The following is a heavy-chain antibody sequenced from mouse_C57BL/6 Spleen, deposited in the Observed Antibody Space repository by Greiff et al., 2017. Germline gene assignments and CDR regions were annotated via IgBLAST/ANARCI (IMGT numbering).Heavy chain of an antibody. J-gene: IGHJ3*01. D-gene: IGHD2-4*01. Sequence: QVQLQQPGAELVKPGASVKLSCKASGYTFTSYWITWVKQRPGQGLEWIGEIYPGSGRTNYKEKFKSKAPLTVDTSSSTAYMQLSRLTSEDAAVYYCARWDSYYDCDEGSPWFAYWGQGTLVTVSA. V-gene: IGHV1-55*01. CDR2: IYPGSGRT. CDR1: GYTFTSYW. CDR3: ARWDSYYDCDEGSPWFAY.